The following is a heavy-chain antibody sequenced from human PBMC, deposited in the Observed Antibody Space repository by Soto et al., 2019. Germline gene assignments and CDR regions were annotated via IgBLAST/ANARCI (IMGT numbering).Heavy chain of an antibody. Sequence: QVQLVQSGAEVKKPGSSVKVSCKASGGTFSSYTISWVRQAPGQGLEWMGRIIPILGIANYAQKFQGRVTITADKSTSTAYMELSSLRSEDTAVYYCAREVTMIVVAESQYFDLWGRGTLVTVSS. CDR2: IIPILGIA. CDR1: GGTFSSYT. V-gene: IGHV1-69*08. J-gene: IGHJ2*01. CDR3: AREVTMIVVAESQYFDL. D-gene: IGHD3-22*01.